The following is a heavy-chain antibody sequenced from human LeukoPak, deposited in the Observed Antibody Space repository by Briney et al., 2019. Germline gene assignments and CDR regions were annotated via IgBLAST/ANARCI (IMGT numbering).Heavy chain of an antibody. V-gene: IGHV3-23*01. J-gene: IGHJ4*02. CDR3: AKDYYDSSGYSYFDY. D-gene: IGHD3-22*01. CDR1: GFTFSSYA. CDR2: ISGSGGST. Sequence: PGGSLRLSCAASGFTFSSYAMSWVRQAPGKGLEWVSAISGSGGSTYYADSVKGRFTISRDNSKNTLYLQMNSLRAEDTAVYYCAKDYYDSSGYSYFDYWGQGTLVTVSS.